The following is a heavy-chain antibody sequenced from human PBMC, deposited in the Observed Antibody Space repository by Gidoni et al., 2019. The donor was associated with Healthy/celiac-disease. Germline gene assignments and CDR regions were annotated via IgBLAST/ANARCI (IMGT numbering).Heavy chain of an antibody. Sequence: EVQLVESGGGLVQPGGSLRLSCAASGFTVSSNYMSWVRQAPGKGLEWVSFIYSGGSTYYADSVKGRFTISRHNSKNTLYLQMNSLRAEDTAVYYCATRTPYGDQRGFDYWGQGTLVTVSS. V-gene: IGHV3-53*04. CDR1: GFTVSSNY. CDR3: ATRTPYGDQRGFDY. D-gene: IGHD4-17*01. J-gene: IGHJ4*02. CDR2: IYSGGST.